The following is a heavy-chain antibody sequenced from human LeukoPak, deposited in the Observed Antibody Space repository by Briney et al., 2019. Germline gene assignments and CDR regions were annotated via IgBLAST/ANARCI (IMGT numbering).Heavy chain of an antibody. Sequence: ASVKVSCKASGYIFTSYGISWVRQAPGQGLEWMGWISAYNGNTNYAQSLLGRVTMTTDTSTTTVYMELRSLRSDDTAVYYCAREDSSGQNWFDPWGQGTLVTVSS. V-gene: IGHV1-18*01. J-gene: IGHJ5*02. CDR3: AREDSSGQNWFDP. D-gene: IGHD3-22*01. CDR2: ISAYNGNT. CDR1: GYIFTSYG.